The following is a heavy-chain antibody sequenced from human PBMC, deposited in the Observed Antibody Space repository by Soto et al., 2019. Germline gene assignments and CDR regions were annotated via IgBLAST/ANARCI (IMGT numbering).Heavy chain of an antibody. J-gene: IGHJ4*02. CDR3: ARSIDY. CDR2: ISSSSSTI. Sequence: PGGSLRLSCVASGFTFSSYVIHWVRQAPGKGLEWVSYISSSSSTIYYADSVKGRFTISRDNAKNSLYLQMNSLRAEDTAVYYCARSIDYWGQGTLVTVSS. CDR1: GFTFSSYV. V-gene: IGHV3-48*01.